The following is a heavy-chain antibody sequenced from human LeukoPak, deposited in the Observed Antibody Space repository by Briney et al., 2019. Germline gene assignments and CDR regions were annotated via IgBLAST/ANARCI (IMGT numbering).Heavy chain of an antibody. CDR1: GFTFSSYG. V-gene: IGHV3-30*18. CDR2: ISYDGSNK. D-gene: IGHD3-22*01. J-gene: IGHJ4*02. CDR3: AKDLIDYYDSSGPFDY. Sequence: HPGGSLRLSCAASGFTFSSYGMHWVRQAPGKGLEWVAVISYDGSNKYYADSVKGRFTISRDNSKNTLYLQMNSLRAEDTAVYYCAKDLIDYYDSSGPFDYWGQGTLVTVSS.